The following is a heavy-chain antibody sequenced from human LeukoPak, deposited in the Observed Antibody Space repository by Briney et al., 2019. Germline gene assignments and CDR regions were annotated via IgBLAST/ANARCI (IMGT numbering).Heavy chain of an antibody. V-gene: IGHV3-21*04. CDR1: GFTFSNSG. D-gene: IGHD4-17*01. J-gene: IGHJ3*02. CDR3: ASSGIYGDYDAFDI. CDR2: ISSSSSYI. Sequence: GGSLRLSCAASGFTFSNSGMNWVRQAPGKGLEWVSSISSSSSYIYYADSVKGRFTISRDNAKNSLYLQMNSLRAEDTAVYYCASSGIYGDYDAFDIWGQGTMVTVSS.